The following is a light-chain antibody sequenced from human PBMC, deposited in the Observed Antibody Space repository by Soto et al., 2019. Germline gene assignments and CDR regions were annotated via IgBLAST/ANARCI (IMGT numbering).Light chain of an antibody. V-gene: IGLV2-14*01. Sequence: QSALTQPASVSGSPGQSITISCPVTTTYVGGNKYVSWYQQHPGKAPKLIIFDVSSRPSGVSNRFSGSKSGNTVSLTISGLQAEYYSDYSCSTYTGSHVVFSVGTQLNVL. CDR1: TTYVGGNKY. CDR3: STYTGSHVV. CDR2: DVS. J-gene: IGLJ2*01.